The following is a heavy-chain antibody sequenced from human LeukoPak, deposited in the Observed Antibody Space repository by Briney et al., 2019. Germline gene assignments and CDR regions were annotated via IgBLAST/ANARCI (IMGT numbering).Heavy chain of an antibody. V-gene: IGHV3-9*01. CDR1: GFTFDDYA. Sequence: GRSLRLSCAASGFTFDDYAMHWVRRAPGKGLEWVSGISWNSGSIGYADSVKGRFTISRDNAKNSLYLQMNSLRAEDTALYYCAKDIGSYYDSSGLDYWGQGTLVTVSS. CDR2: ISWNSGSI. CDR3: AKDIGSYYDSSGLDY. J-gene: IGHJ4*02. D-gene: IGHD3-22*01.